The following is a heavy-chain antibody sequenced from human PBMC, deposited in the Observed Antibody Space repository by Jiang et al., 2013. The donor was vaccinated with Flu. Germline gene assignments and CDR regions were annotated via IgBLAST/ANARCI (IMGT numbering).Heavy chain of an antibody. J-gene: IGHJ4*02. CDR1: GFTFRSYW. D-gene: IGHD1-26*01. CDR2: IKQDGSER. CDR3: ARDFRSGIWDQFRFDC. V-gene: IGHV3-7*03. Sequence: QLVESGGGLVQPGGSLRLSCAASGFTFRSYWMSWVRQAPGKGLEWVANIKQDGSERSYVDSVKGRFTISRDNAKNSLYLQMNSLGAEDTAVYYCARDFRSGIWDQFRFDCWGQGSLVTVSS.